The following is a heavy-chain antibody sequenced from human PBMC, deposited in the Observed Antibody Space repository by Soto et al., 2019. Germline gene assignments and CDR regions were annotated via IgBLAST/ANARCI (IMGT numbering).Heavy chain of an antibody. CDR2: INPNSGGT. V-gene: IGHV1-2*04. D-gene: IGHD2-15*01. CDR1: GGTFSSYT. CDR3: ARARLHRGVDYYYGMDV. Sequence: ASVKVSCKASGGTFSSYTISWVRQAPGQGLEWMGRINPNSGGTNYAQKFQGWVTMTRDTSISTAYMELSRLRSDDTAVYYCARARLHRGVDYYYGMDVWGQGTTVTVSS. J-gene: IGHJ6*02.